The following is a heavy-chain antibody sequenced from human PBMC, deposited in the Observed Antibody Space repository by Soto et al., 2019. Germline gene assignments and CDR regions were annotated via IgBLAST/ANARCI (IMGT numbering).Heavy chain of an antibody. Sequence: PSETLSLTCTVSGGSISSYYWSWIRQPPGKGLEWIGYIYYSGSTNYNPSLKSRVTISVDTSKNQFSLKLSSVTAADTAVYYCARAMDPGGWDYYDSSGYYEYYFDYWGQGTLVNVSS. D-gene: IGHD3-22*01. J-gene: IGHJ4*02. CDR2: IYYSGST. CDR1: GGSISSYY. V-gene: IGHV4-59*01. CDR3: ARAMDPGGWDYYDSSGYYEYYFDY.